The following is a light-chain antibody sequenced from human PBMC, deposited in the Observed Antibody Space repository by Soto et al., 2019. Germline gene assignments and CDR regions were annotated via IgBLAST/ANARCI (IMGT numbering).Light chain of an antibody. J-gene: IGKJ1*01. CDR3: QQLDSDPPWM. V-gene: IGKV1-9*01. Sequence: IHLTQSPSSLSASVGDRVTITCRASQDIRTYLAWYQQSPGGAPKLLIYLASNLHTGVPSRFSGSGSGTEFTLTISGLQPEDFATYYCQQLDSDPPWMFGQGTRVEIK. CDR2: LAS. CDR1: QDIRTY.